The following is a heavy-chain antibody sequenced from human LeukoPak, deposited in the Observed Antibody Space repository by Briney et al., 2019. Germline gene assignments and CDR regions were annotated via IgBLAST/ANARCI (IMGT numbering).Heavy chain of an antibody. D-gene: IGHD6-13*01. V-gene: IGHV4-39*01. CDR3: ASGVIAAAGTRGYYYYYGMDV. J-gene: IGHJ6*02. Sequence: PSETLSLTCTASGGSISSSSYYWGWIRQPPGKGLEWIGSIYYSGSTYYNPSLKSRVTISVDTSKNQFSLKLSSVTAADTAVYYCASGVIAAAGTRGYYYYYGMDVWGQGTAVTVSS. CDR1: GGSISSSSYY. CDR2: IYYSGST.